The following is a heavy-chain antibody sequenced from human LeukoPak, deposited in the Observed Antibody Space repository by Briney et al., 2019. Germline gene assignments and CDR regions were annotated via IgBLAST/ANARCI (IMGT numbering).Heavy chain of an antibody. J-gene: IGHJ4*02. CDR2: ISSSGAST. V-gene: IGHV3-23*01. Sequence: PGGSLRLSCAASAFIFNNYAMTWVRQAPGKGLEWVSTISSSGASTYYADSVKGRFTISRDNSKNTLYLHMSSLRADDTAVYYCAKEASGHWGQGTLVTVSS. CDR1: AFIFNNYA. CDR3: AKEASGH.